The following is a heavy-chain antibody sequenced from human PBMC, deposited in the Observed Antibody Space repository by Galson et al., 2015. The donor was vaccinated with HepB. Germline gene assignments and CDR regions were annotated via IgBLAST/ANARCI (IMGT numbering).Heavy chain of an antibody. D-gene: IGHD2-15*01. CDR2: INLADSHT. V-gene: IGHV5-51*01. CDR1: GYIFSTYW. Sequence: QSGAEVTKPGESLKISCKGSGYIFSTYWIGWVRQMPGKGLEWMGIINLADSHTRYGPSFQGQVTISADKSTTTAYLQWSSLEASDTAMYYCARHDPCSDGSCLHFDHWGQGTLVTVSS. J-gene: IGHJ4*02. CDR3: ARHDPCSDGSCLHFDH.